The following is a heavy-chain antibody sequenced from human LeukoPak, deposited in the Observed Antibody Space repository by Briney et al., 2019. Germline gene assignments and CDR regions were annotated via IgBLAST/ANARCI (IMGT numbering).Heavy chain of an antibody. CDR3: ARGRAALDY. D-gene: IGHD2-15*01. V-gene: IGHV3-74*01. CDR2: IDSDESST. J-gene: IGHJ4*02. Sequence: GGSLRLSCAASGFTFSNFWMHWVRQAPGKGLEWVSRIDSDESSTNYADSVKGRFTISRDNAKNTVHLQMNSLRAEDTAVYFCARGRAALDYWGQGTLVTVSS. CDR1: GFTFSNFW.